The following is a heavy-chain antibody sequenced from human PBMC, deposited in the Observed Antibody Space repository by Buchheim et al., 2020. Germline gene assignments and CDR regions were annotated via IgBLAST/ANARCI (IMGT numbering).Heavy chain of an antibody. CDR1: GFIFSSYL. Sequence: EVQLLESGGGLVQPGGSLRLSCAASGFIFSSYLMTWVRQAPGKGLECVATITGSGDSTYYADSVKGRFTISRDNSKNMLYLQMNSLRAEDTAVYYCAKRFDQRYFDYWGRGTL. CDR2: ITGSGDST. CDR3: AKRFDQRYFDY. V-gene: IGHV3-23*01. J-gene: IGHJ4*02. D-gene: IGHD2-2*01.